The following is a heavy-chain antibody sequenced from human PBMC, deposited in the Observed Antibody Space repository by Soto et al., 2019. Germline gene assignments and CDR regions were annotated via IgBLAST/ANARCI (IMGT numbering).Heavy chain of an antibody. V-gene: IGHV4-4*02. CDR1: GGSISSSNW. J-gene: IGHJ6*02. CDR2: IYHSGST. Sequence: EALSLTCAVSGGSISSSNWWSWVRQPPGKGLEWIGEIYHSGSTNYNPSLKSRVTISVDKSKNQFSLKLSSVTAADTAVYYCARDAGSGSTPHYYYYGMDVWGQGTTVTVSS. CDR3: ARDAGSGSTPHYYYYGMDV. D-gene: IGHD3-10*01.